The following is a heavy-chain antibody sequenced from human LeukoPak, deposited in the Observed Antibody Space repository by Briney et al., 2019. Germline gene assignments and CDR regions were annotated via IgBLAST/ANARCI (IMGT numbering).Heavy chain of an antibody. V-gene: IGHV3-21*01. CDR2: ISSTSSSI. Sequence: GGSLRLPCAASGFTFSRYSVNWVRQAPGAGLEWVSTISSTSSSIYYADSVKGRFTISRDNAKNSVYLQMNSLRAEDTAVYYCARELDSSIWAFRGQGTLVTVSS. D-gene: IGHD3-22*01. J-gene: IGHJ4*02. CDR3: ARELDSSIWAF. CDR1: GFTFSRYS.